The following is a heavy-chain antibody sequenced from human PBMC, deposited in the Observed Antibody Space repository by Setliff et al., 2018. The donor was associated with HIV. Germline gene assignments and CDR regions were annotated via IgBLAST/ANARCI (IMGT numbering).Heavy chain of an antibody. J-gene: IGHJ4*02. CDR1: GGSVSSSSHY. CDR2: IYYSGGT. D-gene: IGHD6-6*01. Sequence: SETLSLTCSVSGGSVSSSSHYWGWIRQPPGKGLEWIGSIYYSGGTFYQPSLSGRVTISVDSPKNQFFLSLTSVTAADTAVYYCTRREYTWGQGKLVTVSS. CDR3: TRREYT. V-gene: IGHV4-39*01.